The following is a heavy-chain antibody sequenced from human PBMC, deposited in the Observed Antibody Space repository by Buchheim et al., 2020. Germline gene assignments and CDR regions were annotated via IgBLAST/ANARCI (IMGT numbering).Heavy chain of an antibody. Sequence: QVQLVESGGGVVQPGRSLRLSCAASGFTFSSYAMHWVRQAPGKGLEWVAVISYDGSNKYYADSVKGRFTISRDNSKNQLYLQMNSLRAEDTAVYYCARASGYLDYWGQGTL. CDR3: ARASGYLDY. CDR1: GFTFSSYA. CDR2: ISYDGSNK. V-gene: IGHV3-30-3*01. D-gene: IGHD3-3*01. J-gene: IGHJ4*02.